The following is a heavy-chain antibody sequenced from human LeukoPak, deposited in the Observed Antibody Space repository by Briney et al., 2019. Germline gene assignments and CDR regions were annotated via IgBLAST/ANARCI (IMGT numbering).Heavy chain of an antibody. Sequence: GGSLRLSCAASGFTFSSYELNWVRQAPGKGLEWVSYISSSGSTIKYADSVKGRFTISRDNSKNTLYLQMNSLRADDTAVYYCAKNGVGATWGNYFDYWGKGTLVTVSS. CDR1: GFTFSSYE. V-gene: IGHV3-48*03. D-gene: IGHD1-26*01. J-gene: IGHJ4*02. CDR2: ISSSGSTI. CDR3: AKNGVGATWGNYFDY.